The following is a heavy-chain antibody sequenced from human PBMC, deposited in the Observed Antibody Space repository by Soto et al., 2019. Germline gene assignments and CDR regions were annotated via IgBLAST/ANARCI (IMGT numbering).Heavy chain of an antibody. V-gene: IGHV1-69*13. CDR3: AGFDFFWSFSPPGGPPYYYYGMDV. D-gene: IGHD3-3*01. CDR2: IIPIFGTA. J-gene: IGHJ6*04. Sequence: ASVKVSCKASGGTFSSYAISWVRQAPGQGLEWMGGIIPIFGTANYAQKFQGRVTITADESTSTAYMELSSLRSEDTAVYYCAGFDFFWSFSPPGGPPYYYYGMDVWGKGTRVTVPS. CDR1: GGTFSSYA.